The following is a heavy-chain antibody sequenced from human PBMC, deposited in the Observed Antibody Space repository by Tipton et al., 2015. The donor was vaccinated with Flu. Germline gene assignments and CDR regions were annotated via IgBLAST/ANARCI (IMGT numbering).Heavy chain of an antibody. CDR3: ARDGGIAAGGYGMDV. Sequence: TLSLTCTGSGGSISSYFWSWIRQPAGKGLEWIGRMYISGSTNYNPSLESRVTMSVDTSKNEFSLKLSSVTAADTAVYYCARDGGIAAGGYGMDVWGQGTTVTVSS. D-gene: IGHD6-13*01. CDR2: MYISGST. CDR1: GGSISSYF. J-gene: IGHJ6*02. V-gene: IGHV4-4*07.